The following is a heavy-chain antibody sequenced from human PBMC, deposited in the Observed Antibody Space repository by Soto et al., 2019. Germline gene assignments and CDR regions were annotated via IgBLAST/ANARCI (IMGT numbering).Heavy chain of an antibody. CDR3: ARAEDYYYDSSGYYRGFDY. V-gene: IGHV3-33*01. D-gene: IGHD3-22*01. J-gene: IGHJ4*02. Sequence: ESGGGVVQPGRSLRLSCAASGFTFSSYGMHWVRQAPGKGLEWVAVIWYDGSNKYYADSVKGRFTISRDNSKNTLYLQMNSLRAEDTAVYYCARAEDYYYDSSGYYRGFDYWGQGTLVTVSS. CDR1: GFTFSSYG. CDR2: IWYDGSNK.